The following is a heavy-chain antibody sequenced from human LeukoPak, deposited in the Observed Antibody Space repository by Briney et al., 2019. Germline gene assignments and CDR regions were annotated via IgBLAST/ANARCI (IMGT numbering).Heavy chain of an antibody. CDR3: ARASRDGYNQNFDH. CDR2: IYPGGSET. D-gene: IGHD5-24*01. V-gene: IGHV5-51*01. Sequence: GESLQISCKGLGYDFSTYWNAWVRQRPGKGLEWMGIIYPGGSETRYDPSFQGQATISADRSTSAAYLQWSSLRASDTAMYYCARASRDGYNQNFDHWGQGTLVTVSS. J-gene: IGHJ4*02. CDR1: GYDFSTYW.